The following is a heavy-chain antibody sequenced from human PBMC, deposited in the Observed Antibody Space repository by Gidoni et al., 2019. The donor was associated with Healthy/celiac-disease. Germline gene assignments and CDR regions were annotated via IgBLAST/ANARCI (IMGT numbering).Heavy chain of an antibody. CDR2: IRSKAYGWTT. V-gene: IGHV3-49*05. D-gene: IGHD2-15*01. CDR3: TRDSEWVVAVYFFDY. Sequence: EVQLVEYGGGLVKPGRSLRLSCTASGFTFGDYAMSWFRQAPGKGLEWVGYIRSKAYGWTTEYAASVKGRFTISRDDSKSIAYLQMNSLKTEDTAVYYCTRDSEWVVAVYFFDYWGQGTLVTVSS. J-gene: IGHJ4*02. CDR1: GFTFGDYA.